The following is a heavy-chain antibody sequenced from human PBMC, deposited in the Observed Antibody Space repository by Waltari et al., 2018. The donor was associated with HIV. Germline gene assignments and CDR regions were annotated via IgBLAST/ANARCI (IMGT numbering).Heavy chain of an antibody. CDR3: ARGLDILTGHYHWFLDV. V-gene: IGHV4-61*02. D-gene: IGHD3-9*01. J-gene: IGHJ2*01. CDR1: GGSITSGDYY. Sequence: QVQLQESGPGLVKPSQTLSLTCTVSGGSITSGDYYWTWIRQPAGKGLEWIGRVYTSGSANYNPSLRSRVTMSLDTSKNQFSLKLTSVTAADTAVYYWARGLDILTGHYHWFLDVWGRGTLVTVSS. CDR2: VYTSGSA.